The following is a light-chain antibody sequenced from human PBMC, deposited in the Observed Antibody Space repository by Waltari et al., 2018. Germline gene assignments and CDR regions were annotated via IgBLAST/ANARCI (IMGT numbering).Light chain of an antibody. Sequence: QSALTQPASVSGSPGQSITVSCTGTSSDVGSYNLVSWYQHHPPKAPKLMIYEVSKRPSGVSNRFSGSKSGNTASRTISGLQPEDEADYYCCSDAGANTYVFGSGTKVTVL. V-gene: IGLV2-23*02. CDR2: EVS. CDR1: SSDVGSYNL. CDR3: CSDAGANTYV. J-gene: IGLJ1*01.